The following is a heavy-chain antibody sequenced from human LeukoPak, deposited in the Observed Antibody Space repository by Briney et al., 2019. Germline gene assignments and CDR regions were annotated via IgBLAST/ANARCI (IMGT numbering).Heavy chain of an antibody. Sequence: PGASLRLPCAASGFTFSSYAMSWVRQAPGKGLEWVSAISGSGGSTYYADSVKGRFTISRDNSKNTLYLQMNSLRAEDTAVYYCASSYDSSGYYGYPFDYWGQGTLVTVSS. V-gene: IGHV3-23*01. CDR2: ISGSGGST. CDR3: ASSYDSSGYYGYPFDY. CDR1: GFTFSSYA. J-gene: IGHJ4*02. D-gene: IGHD3-22*01.